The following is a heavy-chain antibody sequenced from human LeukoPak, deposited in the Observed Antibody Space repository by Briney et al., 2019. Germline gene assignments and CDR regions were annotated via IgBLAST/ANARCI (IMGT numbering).Heavy chain of an antibody. CDR2: IKQDGSEK. CDR1: GFTFTTYW. J-gene: IGHJ4*02. Sequence: GGSLRLSCAASGFTFTTYWMTWVRQAPGKGLEWVANIKQDGSEKYYVDSVKGRFTISRDNAKNSLYLQMNSLRAEDTAVYYCARGAYYYEDWGQGTLVTVSS. V-gene: IGHV3-7*01. D-gene: IGHD3-22*01. CDR3: ARGAYYYED.